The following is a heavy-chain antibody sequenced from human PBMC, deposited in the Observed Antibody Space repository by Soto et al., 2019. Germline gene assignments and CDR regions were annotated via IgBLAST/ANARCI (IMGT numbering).Heavy chain of an antibody. D-gene: IGHD2-2*01. CDR3: AREYCSSTSCYYNYYYYYGMDV. CDR2: ISSSSSYI. V-gene: IGHV3-21*01. J-gene: IGHJ6*02. CDR1: GFTFSSYS. Sequence: PVGSLRLSCAASGFTFSSYSMNWVRQAPGKGLEGVSSISSSSSYIYYVDSVKGRFTISIDNAKNSLYLQMNSLRAQDAAVYYRAREYCSSTSCYYNYYYYYGMDVWGQGTMVTVSS.